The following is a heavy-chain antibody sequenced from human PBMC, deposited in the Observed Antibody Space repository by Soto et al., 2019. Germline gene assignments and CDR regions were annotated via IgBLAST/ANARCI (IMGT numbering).Heavy chain of an antibody. J-gene: IGHJ6*02. V-gene: IGHV4-31*03. CDR2: INYSGTT. CDR1: GGSFSSESFI. D-gene: IGHD3-16*01. CDR3: ARDHNWDGMDV. Sequence: SQTRPLTYSVSGGSFSSESFIWSWVRQFPAKGLEWIGYINYSGTTYYNPSLRSRMTMSVDTSKNQFSLNLSSVTAADTAVYYCARDHNWDGMDVWGHVTTVTVS.